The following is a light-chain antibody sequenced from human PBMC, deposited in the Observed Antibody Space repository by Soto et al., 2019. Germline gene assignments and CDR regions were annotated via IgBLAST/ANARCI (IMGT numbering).Light chain of an antibody. V-gene: IGKV1-39*01. CDR2: AAS. CDR3: QQSYSTPPYT. J-gene: IGKJ2*01. CDR1: QSIISY. Sequence: DIQMTQSPSSLSASVGDRVTITCRASQSIISYLNWYQQKPGKAPKLLIYAASSLQSGVPSRFSGSGSGTDFILTISSLQPEDFATYYCQQSYSTPPYTFGQGTKLEIK.